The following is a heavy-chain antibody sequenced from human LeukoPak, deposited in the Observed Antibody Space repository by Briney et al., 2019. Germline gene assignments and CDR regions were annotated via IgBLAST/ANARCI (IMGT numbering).Heavy chain of an antibody. CDR2: IYYSGTT. V-gene: IGHV4-39*07. CDR1: GGSISSSPYY. CDR3: ARGGRVRSRFDY. J-gene: IGHJ4*02. Sequence: SETLSLTCTVSGGSISSSPYYWGWIRQPPGKGLEWIGSIYYSGTTHYSPSLESRVTISVDTSKNQFSLKLSSVTAADTAVYYCARGGRVRSRFDYWGQGTLVTVSS.